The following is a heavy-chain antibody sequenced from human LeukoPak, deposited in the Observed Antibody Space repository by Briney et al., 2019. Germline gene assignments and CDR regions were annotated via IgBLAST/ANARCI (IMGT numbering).Heavy chain of an antibody. CDR1: GYTFTSYG. Sequence: GASVKVSCKASGYTFTSYGISWVRQAPGQGLEWMGWISAYNGNTNYAQKLQGRVTMTTDTSTSTAYMELRSLRSDDTAVYYCAREPSGYCSGGSCVDFDYWGQGTLVTVSS. J-gene: IGHJ4*02. V-gene: IGHV1-18*01. CDR3: AREPSGYCSGGSCVDFDY. D-gene: IGHD2-15*01. CDR2: ISAYNGNT.